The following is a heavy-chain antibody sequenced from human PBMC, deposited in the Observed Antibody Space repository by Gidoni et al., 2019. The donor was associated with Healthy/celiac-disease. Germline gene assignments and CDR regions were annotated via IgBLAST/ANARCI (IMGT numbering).Heavy chain of an antibody. CDR1: GFPFSSYS. CDR2: ISGSGGST. D-gene: IGHD2-2*02. Sequence: EVQLLESGVGLVQPGGSLRLSCAASGFPFSSYSMRWVRQAPRKGLEWVSAISGSGGSTYYADSVKGRFTISRDNSKNTLYLQMNSLRAEDTAVYYCAKAGCSSTSCYTGWGQGTLVTVSS. J-gene: IGHJ4*02. CDR3: AKAGCSSTSCYTG. V-gene: IGHV3-23*01.